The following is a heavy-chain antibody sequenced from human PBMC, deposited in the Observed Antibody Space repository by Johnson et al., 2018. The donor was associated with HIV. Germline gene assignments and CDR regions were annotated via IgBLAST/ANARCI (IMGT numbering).Heavy chain of an antibody. CDR1: GFTFSNYD. CDR2: LSYDGSNQ. D-gene: IGHD3-3*02. CDR3: AKAFCPGCDAFEI. Sequence: QVQLVESGGGVVQPGRSQRLSCVASGFTFSNYDMDWVRQAPGTGLERVVRLSYDGSNQYYADSVKGRFTISRDNSNNTLDLQMNSLRTEDTGVYYCAKAFCPGCDAFEIWGQGTLVTVSS. V-gene: IGHV3-30*18. J-gene: IGHJ3*02.